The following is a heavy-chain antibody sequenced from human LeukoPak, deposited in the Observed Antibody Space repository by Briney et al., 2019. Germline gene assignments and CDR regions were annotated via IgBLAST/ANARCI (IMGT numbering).Heavy chain of an antibody. V-gene: IGHV3-48*01. Sequence: GGSLRLSCAASGFTFSSYWMHWVRQAPGKGLEWVSYISSSSSTIYYADSVKGRFTISRDNAKNSLYLQMNSLRAEDTAVYYCVRSGGLPKFDYWGQGTLVTVSS. J-gene: IGHJ4*02. CDR3: VRSGGLPKFDY. CDR1: GFTFSSYW. CDR2: ISSSSSTI.